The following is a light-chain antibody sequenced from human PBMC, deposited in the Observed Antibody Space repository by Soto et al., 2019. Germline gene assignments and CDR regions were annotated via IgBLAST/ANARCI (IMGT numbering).Light chain of an antibody. CDR2: NVY. CDR3: SAYTVSRTYV. Sequence: QSVLTQPASVSGSPGQPITISCTGTSSDVGAYNFVSWHQQHPGKAPKLMIYNVYDRPSGISYRFSGSKSGNTASLTISGIQCEDEAYYYCSAYTVSRTYVCGTGTKVTVL. J-gene: IGLJ1*01. CDR1: SSDVGAYNF. V-gene: IGLV2-14*03.